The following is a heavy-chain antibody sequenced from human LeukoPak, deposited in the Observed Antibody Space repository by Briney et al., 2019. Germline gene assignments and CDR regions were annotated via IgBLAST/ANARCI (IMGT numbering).Heavy chain of an antibody. D-gene: IGHD4-17*01. CDR3: AREVAVTTFPYYYYGMDV. Sequence: GGSLRLSCAASGFSFSSFEMNWVRQAPGKGLEWVSYISSSGTTIYYADSVKGRFTISRDNAKNSLYLQMNSLRAADTAVYYCAREVAVTTFPYYYYGMDVWGQGTTVTVSS. CDR1: GFSFSSFE. J-gene: IGHJ6*02. CDR2: ISSSGTTI. V-gene: IGHV3-48*03.